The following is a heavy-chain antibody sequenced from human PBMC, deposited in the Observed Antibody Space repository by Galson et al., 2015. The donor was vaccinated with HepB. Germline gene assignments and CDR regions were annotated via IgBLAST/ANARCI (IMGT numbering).Heavy chain of an antibody. CDR1: GFTFSDYG. J-gene: IGHJ6*03. CDR2: IWYDGSNK. D-gene: IGHD3-16*02. CDR3: ARGIVGYHLASYYYYYYMDV. V-gene: IGHV3-33*01. Sequence: SLRLSCAASGFTFSDYGMHWVRQAPGKGLEWLAVIWYDGSNKYYADSLKGRLTISRDNSKNTLYLQMNSLRAEDTAVYYCARGIVGYHLASYYYYYYMDVWGKGTTVTVSS.